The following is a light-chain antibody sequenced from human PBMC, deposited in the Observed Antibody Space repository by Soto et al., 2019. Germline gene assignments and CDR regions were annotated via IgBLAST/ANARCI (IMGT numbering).Light chain of an antibody. Sequence: EVVLTQSPGTLSLSPGERATLSCRASQNIRGNELAWYQQKPGQAPRLLIYRGTSRATGIPDRFSGRGSGTHVTLTISRLEPEDFAVYYCQDYGTSAPWTFGQGTKVEIK. J-gene: IGKJ1*01. CDR3: QDYGTSAPWT. CDR1: QNIRGNE. V-gene: IGKV3-20*01. CDR2: RGT.